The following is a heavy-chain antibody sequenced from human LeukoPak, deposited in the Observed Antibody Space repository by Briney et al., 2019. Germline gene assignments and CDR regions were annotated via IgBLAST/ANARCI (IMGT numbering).Heavy chain of an antibody. J-gene: IGHJ4*02. CDR2: INHTGST. Sequence: PSETLSLTCTVQGGSLSGAYWTWIRQPPGKGLEWIGEINHTGSTNYNPSFKSRATMSADTPKNQFSLNLTSVTAADTALYYCARGPVRLARPYDFWGQGTLVTVSS. V-gene: IGHV4-34*01. CDR1: GGSLSGAY. D-gene: IGHD3-9*01. CDR3: ARGPVRLARPYDF.